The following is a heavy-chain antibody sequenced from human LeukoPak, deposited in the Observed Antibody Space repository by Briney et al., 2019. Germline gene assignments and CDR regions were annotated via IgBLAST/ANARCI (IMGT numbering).Heavy chain of an antibody. CDR3: ARGTWIQPRLPSDI. Sequence: GGSLRLSCAASGFTFSSYAMHWVRQAPGKGLEWVAVISYDGSNKYYADSVKGRFTISRDNSKNTLYLQMNSLRAEDTAVYYCARGTWIQPRLPSDIWGQGTMVTVSS. CDR1: GFTFSSYA. CDR2: ISYDGSNK. V-gene: IGHV3-30*04. D-gene: IGHD5-18*01. J-gene: IGHJ3*02.